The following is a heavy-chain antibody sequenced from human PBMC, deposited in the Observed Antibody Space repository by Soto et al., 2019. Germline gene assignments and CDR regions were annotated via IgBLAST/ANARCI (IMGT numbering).Heavy chain of an antibody. D-gene: IGHD6-19*01. CDR2: IWYDGSNK. V-gene: IGHV3-33*01. Sequence: QVQLVESGGGVVQPGRSLRLSCAASGFTFSSYGMHWVRQAPGKGLEWVAVIWYDGSNKYYADSVKGRFTISRDNSKNTLYLQMNSLRAEDTAVYYCARVRSGSGWYLDYYYGMDVWGQGTTVTVSS. J-gene: IGHJ6*02. CDR3: ARVRSGSGWYLDYYYGMDV. CDR1: GFTFSSYG.